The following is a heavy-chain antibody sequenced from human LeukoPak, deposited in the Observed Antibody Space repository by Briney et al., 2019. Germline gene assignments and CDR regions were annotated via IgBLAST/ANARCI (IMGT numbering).Heavy chain of an antibody. CDR1: GFTFSAYR. V-gene: IGHV3-74*01. D-gene: IGHD1/OR15-1a*01. CDR3: TRDPRNKGFDP. Sequence: GGSLRLSCAASGFTFSAYRMHWARQSPGKGLVWVSCVNGDGSDTRYADSVKGRFTISRDNAKNTLYLQMNSLRVEDTAVYYCTRDPRNKGFDPWGQGTLVTVSS. CDR2: VNGDGSDT. J-gene: IGHJ5*02.